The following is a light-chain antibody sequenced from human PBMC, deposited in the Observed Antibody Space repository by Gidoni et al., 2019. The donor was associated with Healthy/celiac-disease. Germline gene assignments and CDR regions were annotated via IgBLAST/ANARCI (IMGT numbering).Light chain of an antibody. CDR3: QQSYSTPRT. J-gene: IGKJ2*02. Sequence: DIQMTQSPSSLSASVGDRVTITCRASQSIRSYLNWYQQKPGKAPKLLIYAASSLQSGVPSRFSGSGSGTDFTLTISSLKPEDFATYYCQQSYSTPRTFGQGTKLEIK. V-gene: IGKV1-39*01. CDR2: AAS. CDR1: QSIRSY.